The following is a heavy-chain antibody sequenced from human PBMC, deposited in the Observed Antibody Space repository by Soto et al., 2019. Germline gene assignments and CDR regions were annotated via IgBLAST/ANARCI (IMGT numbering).Heavy chain of an antibody. CDR1: GYSITIDG. CDR3: ATRGYSYGYLTDLAY. D-gene: IGHD5-18*01. J-gene: IGHJ4*02. CDR2: ISAYNGNT. Sequence: VPVNLDWKTSGYSITIDGVGWLRIATRQGLEWMGWISAYNGNTNYAQKLQGRVTMTTDTSTSTAYMVLRSLRSDDTAFYFCATRGYSYGYLTDLAYWGQGTLVPV. V-gene: IGHV1-18*01.